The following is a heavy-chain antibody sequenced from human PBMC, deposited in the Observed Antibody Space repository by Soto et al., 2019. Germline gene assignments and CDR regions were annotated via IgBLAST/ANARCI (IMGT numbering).Heavy chain of an antibody. V-gene: IGHV4-4*02. D-gene: IGHD3-10*01. J-gene: IGHJ1*01. Sequence: TSEALSLTCAVSGGSISSSNWWSWVRQPPGKGLEWIGEIYHSGSTNYNPSLKSRVTISVDTSKNQFSLKLSSVTAADTAVYYCARDSSGSGSYYKSSEYFPHWGQGTLVTVSS. CDR1: GGSISSSNW. CDR2: IYHSGST. CDR3: ARDSSGSGSYYKSSEYFPH.